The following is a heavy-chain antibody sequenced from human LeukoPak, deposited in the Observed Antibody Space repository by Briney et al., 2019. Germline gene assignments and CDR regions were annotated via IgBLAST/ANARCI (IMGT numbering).Heavy chain of an antibody. J-gene: IGHJ4*02. D-gene: IGHD6-13*01. CDR2: IYYSGGT. Sequence: SETLSLTCTVSGGSISSYYWSWIRQPPGKGLEWIGYIYYSGGTNYNPSLKSRVTISVDTSKTQFSLKRSSVTGADTAVYYCARHPGLAAAGLYYFDCWGQGTLVTVSS. CDR3: ARHPGLAAAGLYYFDC. CDR1: GGSISSYY. V-gene: IGHV4-59*08.